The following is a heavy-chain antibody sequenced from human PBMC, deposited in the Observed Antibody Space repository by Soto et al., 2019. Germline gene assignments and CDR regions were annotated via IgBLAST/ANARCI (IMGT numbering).Heavy chain of an antibody. CDR1: VYTFTGYY. Sequence: ASVKVSCKASVYTFTGYYIHRVRQAPGQGLEWMGWINPNSGGTNYAQKFQGRVTMTRDTSISTAYMELSRLRSDDTAVYYCARLGSSSWFYYYYGMDVWGQGTTVTVSS. CDR2: INPNSGGT. V-gene: IGHV1-2*02. D-gene: IGHD6-13*01. CDR3: ARLGSSSWFYYYYGMDV. J-gene: IGHJ6*02.